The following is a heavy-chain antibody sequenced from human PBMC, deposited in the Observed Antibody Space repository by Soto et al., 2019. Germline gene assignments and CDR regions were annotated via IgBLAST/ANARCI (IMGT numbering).Heavy chain of an antibody. CDR2: IIPFFGTA. CDR3: ARTAPMDAGDKYYYDF. J-gene: IGHJ4*02. D-gene: IGHD3-16*01. CDR1: GGSFHNYV. V-gene: IGHV1-69*01. Sequence: QVQLVQSGAEVKKPGSSVKVSCRASGGSFHNYVMSWVRQAPGQGLEWMGGIIPFFGTAEYSQKFEDRITITADESTNTVYMDLRSLTSEDTAIYYCARTAPMDAGDKYYYDFWGQGALVTVSS.